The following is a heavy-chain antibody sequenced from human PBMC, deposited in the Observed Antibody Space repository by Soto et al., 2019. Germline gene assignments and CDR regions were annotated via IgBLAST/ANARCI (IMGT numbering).Heavy chain of an antibody. CDR2: ISAYSGNT. CDR3: AGDFYQSSCYCDY. D-gene: IGHD3-22*01. V-gene: IGHV1-18*01. CDR1: GYTFSSYG. J-gene: IGHJ4*02. Sequence: QVQLVQSGAEVKKPGASVKVSCKAYGYTFSSYGLSWVRQAPGQGLEWMGWISAYSGNTVYTQRFKGRLTMATDTSTGQAYQGLKSLGSDDTAVDYRAGDFYQSSCYCDYWGQGTLVTVSS.